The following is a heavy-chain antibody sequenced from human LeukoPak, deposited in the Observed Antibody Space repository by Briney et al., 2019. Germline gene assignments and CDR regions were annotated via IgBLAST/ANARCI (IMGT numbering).Heavy chain of an antibody. Sequence: SETLSLTCTVSGGSLSSYDWSWIRQSPGEGLEWIGYIHYTGNTKYNPSLKSRVTISVDTSKNQFSLNLTSVSAADTAVYYCARMYHGGNSCRFDSWGQGTLVTGSS. CDR1: GGSLSSYD. CDR2: IHYTGNT. CDR3: ARMYHGGNSCRFDS. J-gene: IGHJ5*01. V-gene: IGHV4-59*01. D-gene: IGHD4-23*01.